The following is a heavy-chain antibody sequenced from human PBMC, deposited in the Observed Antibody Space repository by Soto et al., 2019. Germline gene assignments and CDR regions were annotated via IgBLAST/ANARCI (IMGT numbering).Heavy chain of an antibody. CDR2: FDPEDGET. CDR1: GYTLTELS. J-gene: IGHJ5*02. Sequence: ASVKVSCKVSGYTLTELSMHWVRQAPGKGLEWMGGFDPEDGETIYAQKFQGRVTMTEDTSTDTAYMELSSLRSEDTAVYYCATDARVSYYDILTGNDRPNWFDPWGQGTLVTVPQ. D-gene: IGHD3-9*01. V-gene: IGHV1-24*01. CDR3: ATDARVSYYDILTGNDRPNWFDP.